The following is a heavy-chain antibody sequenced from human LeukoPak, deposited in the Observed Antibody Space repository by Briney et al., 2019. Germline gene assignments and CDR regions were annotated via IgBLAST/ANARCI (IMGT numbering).Heavy chain of an antibody. V-gene: IGHV3-7*02. J-gene: IGHJ6*02. CDR2: IKSDGSTK. CDR1: GFPFSAYW. Sequence: GGSLRLSCAASGFPFSAYWMSWVRQAPGRGLEWVANIKSDGSTKYYVESVKGRFTISRDNAKNSLYLQLDSLRAEDTAVYYCAAYGRGYWGQGTTATVSS. CDR3: AAYGRGY. D-gene: IGHD6-25*01.